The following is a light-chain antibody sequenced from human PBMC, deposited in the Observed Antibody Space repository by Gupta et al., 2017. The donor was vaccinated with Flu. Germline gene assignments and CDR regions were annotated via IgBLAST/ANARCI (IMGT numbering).Light chain of an antibody. Sequence: SYDLPQPVSVSVSPGQTASITCSGDDLDNKYVCWYQQKPGQSPVLVVYQDIKRPSGIPERFSGSNSGDTATLTISGTQPMDAAEYYCQAWDGITVVFGGGTRLTVL. CDR3: QAWDGITVV. V-gene: IGLV3-1*01. CDR1: DLDNKY. CDR2: QDI. J-gene: IGLJ2*01.